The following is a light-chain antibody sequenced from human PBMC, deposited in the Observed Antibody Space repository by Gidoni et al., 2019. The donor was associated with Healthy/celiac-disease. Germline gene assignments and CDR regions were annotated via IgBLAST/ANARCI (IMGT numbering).Light chain of an antibody. V-gene: IGLV1-40*01. CDR3: QSYDSSLSVV. Sequence: QSVLTQPPSVSGAPRQRVTISCTGSSSNIGAGYDVHWYQQLPGTAPKLLIYGNSNRPSGVPDRCSGSKSGTSASLAITGLQAEDEADYYCQSYDSSLSVVFGGGTKLTVL. CDR1: SSNIGAGYD. CDR2: GNS. J-gene: IGLJ2*01.